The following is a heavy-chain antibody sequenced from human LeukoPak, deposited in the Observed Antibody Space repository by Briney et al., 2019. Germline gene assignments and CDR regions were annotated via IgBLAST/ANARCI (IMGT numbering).Heavy chain of an antibody. J-gene: IGHJ4*02. CDR2: INHSGNT. V-gene: IGHV4-34*01. CDR3: ARDFYYYDSSGYYYDY. D-gene: IGHD3-22*01. CDR1: GGSFNSYY. Sequence: SETLSLTCAVYGGSFNSYYWSWIRQPPGKGLEWIGEINHSGNTNYNPSLKSRVTISVDTSKNQFSLKLSSVTAADTAVYYCARDFYYYDSSGYYYDYWGQGTLVTVSS.